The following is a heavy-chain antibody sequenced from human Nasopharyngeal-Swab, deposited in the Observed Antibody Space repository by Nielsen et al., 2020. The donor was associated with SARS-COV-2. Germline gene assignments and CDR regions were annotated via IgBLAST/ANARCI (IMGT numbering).Heavy chain of an antibody. CDR2: ISSRSGYI. CDR3: ARTRYYDSSGYYPDY. J-gene: IGHJ4*02. V-gene: IGHV3-21*01. Sequence: GGSLRLSCAASGFTFSSYSMNWVRQAPGKGLEWVSSISSRSGYIYYADSVEGRFTISRDNAKNSLYLQMHSLRAEATAVYYCARTRYYDSSGYYPDYWGQGTLVTVSS. D-gene: IGHD3-22*01. CDR1: GFTFSSYS.